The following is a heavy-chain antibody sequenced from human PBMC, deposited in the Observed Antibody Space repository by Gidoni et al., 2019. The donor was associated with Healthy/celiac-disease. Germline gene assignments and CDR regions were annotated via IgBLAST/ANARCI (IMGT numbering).Heavy chain of an antibody. CDR1: GFTFRSYA. CDR3: ARDSYGDYDRGYYFDY. D-gene: IGHD3-22*01. Sequence: QVQLVESGGGVVQPGRSLRLSCAASGFTFRSYAMHWVRQAPGKGLEWVAVISYDGSNKYYADSVKGRFTISRDNSKNTLYLQMNSLRAEDTAVYYCARDSYGDYDRGYYFDYWGQGTLVTVSS. J-gene: IGHJ4*02. V-gene: IGHV3-30*04. CDR2: ISYDGSNK.